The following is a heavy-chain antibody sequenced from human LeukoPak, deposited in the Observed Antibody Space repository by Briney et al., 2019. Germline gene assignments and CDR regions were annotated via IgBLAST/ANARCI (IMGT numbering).Heavy chain of an antibody. J-gene: IGHJ6*02. CDR3: AKDREYSSSWYVTYYFYGMDV. Sequence: GGSLRLSCTPSGFTFSSYAMSWVRQAPGKGLEWVSSISGSGASIYYADSVKGRFTISRDNFKNTLYLQMNSLRAEDTAVYYCAKDREYSSSWYVTYYFYGMDVWGQGTTVTVSS. D-gene: IGHD6-13*01. CDR2: ISGSGASI. V-gene: IGHV3-23*01. CDR1: GFTFSSYA.